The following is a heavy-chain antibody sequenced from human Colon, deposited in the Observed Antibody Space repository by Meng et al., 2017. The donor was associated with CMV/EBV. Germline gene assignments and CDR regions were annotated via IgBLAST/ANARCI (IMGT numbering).Heavy chain of an antibody. J-gene: IGHJ4*02. Sequence: SETLSLTCTVSGGSISTNSYYWGWIRQPPGKGLEWIGSVYYNGNTYLNPSLASRVTMSRDTSKNQFSLKLSSVTAADTAVYYCASIPRGILIRLFDFWGQGTLVTVSS. CDR1: GGSISTNSYY. V-gene: IGHV4-39*07. D-gene: IGHD2-15*01. CDR3: ASIPRGILIRLFDF. CDR2: VYYNGNT.